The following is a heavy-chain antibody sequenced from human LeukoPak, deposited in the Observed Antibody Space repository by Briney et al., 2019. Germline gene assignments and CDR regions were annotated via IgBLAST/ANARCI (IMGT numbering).Heavy chain of an antibody. Sequence: TGGSPRLSCAASGFILSTYAMSWVRQAPGKGLEWVSAISATGYTTYYADSVKGRFTISTDNSKSTVYLQMNSLRAEDTAVYYCARGGGHHHFDYWGQGTLVTVSS. CDR2: ISATGYTT. V-gene: IGHV3-23*01. D-gene: IGHD1-14*01. CDR1: GFILSTYA. CDR3: ARGGGHHHFDY. J-gene: IGHJ4*02.